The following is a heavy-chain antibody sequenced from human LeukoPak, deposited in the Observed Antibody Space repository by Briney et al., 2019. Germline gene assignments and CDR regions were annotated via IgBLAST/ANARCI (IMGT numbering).Heavy chain of an antibody. J-gene: IGHJ4*02. CDR1: GGTFSSYT. CDR2: IIPILGIA. Sequence: SVKVSCKASGGTFSSYTISWVRQAPGQGLEWMGRIIPILGIANYAQKFQGRVTITADKSTSTAYMELSGLRSEDTAVYYCARDYSNYAFDYWGQGTLVTVSS. CDR3: ARDYSNYAFDY. D-gene: IGHD4-11*01. V-gene: IGHV1-69*04.